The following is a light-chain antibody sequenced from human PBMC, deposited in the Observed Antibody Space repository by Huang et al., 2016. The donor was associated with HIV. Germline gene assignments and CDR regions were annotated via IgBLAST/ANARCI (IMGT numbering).Light chain of an antibody. J-gene: IGKJ4*01. CDR1: QSVSRN. CDR3: QQYNNWPLT. Sequence: EIVMTQSPATLSVSPGERATLSCRASQSVSRNLAWYQQKPGQAPRLLIYGASTRATGIPARFSGSGSGIEFTLTISSLQSEDFAVYYCQQYNNWPLTFGGGTKVEIK. V-gene: IGKV3-15*01. CDR2: GAS.